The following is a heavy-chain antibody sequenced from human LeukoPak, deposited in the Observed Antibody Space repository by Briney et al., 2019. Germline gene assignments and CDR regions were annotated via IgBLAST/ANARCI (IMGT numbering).Heavy chain of an antibody. D-gene: IGHD6-13*01. V-gene: IGHV3-48*04. CDR3: ARGGSSWYGSSVNWFDP. CDR2: ISSSGSTI. CDR1: GFTFSTYG. J-gene: IGHJ5*02. Sequence: GGSLRLSCAASGFTFSTYGMHWVRQAPGKGLEWVSYISSSGSTIYYADSVKGRFTISRDNAKNSLYLQMNSLRAEDTAVYYCARGGSSWYGSSVNWFDPWGQGTLVTVSS.